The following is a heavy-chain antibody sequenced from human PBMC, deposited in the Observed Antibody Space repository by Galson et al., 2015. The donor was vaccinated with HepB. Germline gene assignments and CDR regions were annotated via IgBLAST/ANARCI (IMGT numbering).Heavy chain of an antibody. D-gene: IGHD5-18*01. CDR3: ARHKPGYSYGYAFWFDP. J-gene: IGHJ5*02. CDR1: GGSISSSSYY. CDR2: IYYSGST. V-gene: IGHV4-39*01. Sequence: DTLSLTCTVSGGSISSSSYYWGWIRQPPGKGLEWIGSIYYSGSTYYNPSLKSRVTISVDTSKNQFSLKLSSVTAADTAVYYCARHKPGYSYGYAFWFDPWGQGTLVTVSS.